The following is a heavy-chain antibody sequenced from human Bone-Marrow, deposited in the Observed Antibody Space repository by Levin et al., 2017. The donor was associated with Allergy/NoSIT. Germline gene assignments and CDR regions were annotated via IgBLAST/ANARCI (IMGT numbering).Heavy chain of an antibody. D-gene: IGHD6-19*01. V-gene: IGHV3-7*04. J-gene: IGHJ4*02. CDR1: GFTFSNYW. Sequence: QPGESLKISCAASGFTFSNYWMSWVRQAPGKGLEWVANIKEDGSDKYYVDSVKGRFTISRDNARNSLYLQMNSLRAEDTAVYYCVRALAVSGTGYWGQGTLVTVSS. CDR3: VRALAVSGTGY. CDR2: IKEDGSDK.